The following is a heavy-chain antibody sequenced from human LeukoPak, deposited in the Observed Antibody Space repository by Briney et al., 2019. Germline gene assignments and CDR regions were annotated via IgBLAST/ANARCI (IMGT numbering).Heavy chain of an antibody. V-gene: IGHV4-61*02. CDR1: GGSISSGSYY. J-gene: IGHJ4*02. D-gene: IGHD2-15*01. Sequence: SETLSLTCTVSGGSISSGSYYWSWIRQPAGKGLEWIGRIYTSGSTNYNPSLKSRVTMSVDTSKNQFSLKLSSVTAADTAVYYCARVQGSFYGDYVDYWGQGTLVTVSS. CDR2: IYTSGST. CDR3: ARVQGSFYGDYVDY.